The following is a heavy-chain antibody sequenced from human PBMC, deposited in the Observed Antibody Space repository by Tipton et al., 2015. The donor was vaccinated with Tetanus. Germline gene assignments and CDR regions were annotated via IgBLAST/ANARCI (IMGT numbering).Heavy chain of an antibody. V-gene: IGHV4-39*01. CDR2: INYSGKT. Sequence: LSLTCTVSGGSISSTNYFWGWIRQPPGKGLAWFGSINYSGKTYFNPSLQSRVPISIDTSKNQISLNLTSVTAADTAVYYCARQIGGGVWSFDYWGQGTLVTVSS. CDR1: GGSISSTNYF. D-gene: IGHD2-21*02. J-gene: IGHJ4*02. CDR3: ARQIGGGVWSFDY.